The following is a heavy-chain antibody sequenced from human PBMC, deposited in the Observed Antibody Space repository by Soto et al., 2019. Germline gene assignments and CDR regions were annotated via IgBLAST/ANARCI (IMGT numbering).Heavy chain of an antibody. CDR1: VASISNGDYS. CDR2: IYSSWRS. J-gene: IGHJ5*01. V-gene: IGHV4-30-2*01. Sequence: SETLSLTCAVSVASISNGDYSLSWIRQPPGRALEWIGYIYSSWRSDYNPSLKSRVTISIDRSKNQFSLRPTSVTAADAAVYYCARGREGPFFDFWGQGDLVTVSS. CDR3: ARGREGPFFDF.